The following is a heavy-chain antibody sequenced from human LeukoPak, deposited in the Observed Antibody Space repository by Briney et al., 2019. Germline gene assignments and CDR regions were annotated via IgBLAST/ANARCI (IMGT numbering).Heavy chain of an antibody. V-gene: IGHV4-34*01. J-gene: IGHJ4*02. CDR1: GGSFSGYY. D-gene: IGHD3-3*01. CDR2: INHSGST. Sequence: SETLSLTCAVYGGSFSGYYWSWIRQPPGKGLEWIGEINHSGSTNYNPSLKSRVTISVDTSKNQFSLKLSSVTAADTAVYYCARSSITIFGVAPYYFDYWGQGPLVTVSS. CDR3: ARSSITIFGVAPYYFDY.